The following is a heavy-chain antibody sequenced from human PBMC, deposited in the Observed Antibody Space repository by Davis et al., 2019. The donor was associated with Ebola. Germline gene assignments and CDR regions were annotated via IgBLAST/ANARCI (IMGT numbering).Heavy chain of an antibody. J-gene: IGHJ6*02. Sequence: MPSETLSLTCTVSGGSISSSSYYWGWIRQPPGKGLEWIGSIYHSGSTNYNPSLKSRVTISVDKSKNQFSLKLSSVTAADTAVYYCARGDFDYYYYGMDVWGQGTTVTVSS. CDR2: IYHSGST. CDR1: GGSISSSSYY. CDR3: ARGDFDYYYYGMDV. V-gene: IGHV4-39*07.